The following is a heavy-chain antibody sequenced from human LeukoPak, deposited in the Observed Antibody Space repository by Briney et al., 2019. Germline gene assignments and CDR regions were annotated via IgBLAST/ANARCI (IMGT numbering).Heavy chain of an antibody. CDR3: ARDLVGHFDY. Sequence: SETLSLTCTVSGGSFSGYSWSWIRNPPGKGLEWIGYIYYSGSTNYNPSLKSRVTISVDTSKNQFSLKLSSVAAADTAVYYCARDLVGHFDYWGQGTLVTVSS. D-gene: IGHD2-15*01. CDR2: IYYSGST. V-gene: IGHV4-59*01. J-gene: IGHJ4*02. CDR1: GGSFSGYS.